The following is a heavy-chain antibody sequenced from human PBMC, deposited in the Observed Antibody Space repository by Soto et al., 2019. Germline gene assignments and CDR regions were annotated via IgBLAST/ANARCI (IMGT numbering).Heavy chain of an antibody. Sequence: SGGSLRLSCAASGFTFSSFAMSWVRQAPGKGLEWVSAIVGSGAGTFYADSVQGRFTVSRDNSRNTLFLQMNSLRAEGTAVYYCARDYYKYYDSSGYYRSPAYWGQGTLVTVSS. CDR3: ARDYYKYYDSSGYYRSPAY. CDR1: GFTFSSFA. CDR2: IVGSGAGT. D-gene: IGHD3-22*01. J-gene: IGHJ4*02. V-gene: IGHV3-23*01.